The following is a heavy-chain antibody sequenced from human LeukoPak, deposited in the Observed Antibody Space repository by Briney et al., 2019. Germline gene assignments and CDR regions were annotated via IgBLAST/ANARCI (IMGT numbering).Heavy chain of an antibody. CDR1: GGTFSSYA. CDR2: IIPILGIA. CDR3: ARDPLRPNWFDP. Sequence: SVKVSFKASGGTFSSYAISWVRQAPGQGLEWMGRIIPILGIANYAQKFQGRVTITADKSTSTAYMELSSLRSEDTAVYYCARDPLRPNWFDPWGQGTLVTVSS. J-gene: IGHJ5*02. V-gene: IGHV1-69*04.